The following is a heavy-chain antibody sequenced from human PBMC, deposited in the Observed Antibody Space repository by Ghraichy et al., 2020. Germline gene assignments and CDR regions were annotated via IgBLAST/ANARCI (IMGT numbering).Heavy chain of an antibody. Sequence: GGYLRLSCAASGFTFSSYSMNWVRQAPGKGLEWVSSISSSSYIYYADSVKGRFTISRDNAKNSLYLQMNSLRAEDTAVYYCARAAGYYFDYWGQGTLVTVSS. D-gene: IGHD6-19*01. V-gene: IGHV3-21*01. J-gene: IGHJ4*02. CDR1: GFTFSSYS. CDR2: ISSSSYI. CDR3: ARAAGYYFDY.